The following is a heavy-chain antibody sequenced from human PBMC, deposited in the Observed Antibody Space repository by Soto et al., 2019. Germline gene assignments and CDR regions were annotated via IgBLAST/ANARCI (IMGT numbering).Heavy chain of an antibody. CDR3: AKGHYSGTYYPGY. D-gene: IGHD1-26*01. CDR2: ISGSGGST. J-gene: IGHJ4*02. CDR1: GFTFSSYA. Sequence: GGSLRLSCAASGFTFSSYAMSWVRQAPGKGLEWVSAISGSGGSTYYADSVKGRFTISRDKSKNTLYLQMTRLRAEDKAVYYWAKGHYSGTYYPGYCGQGGMVTVSP. V-gene: IGHV3-23*01.